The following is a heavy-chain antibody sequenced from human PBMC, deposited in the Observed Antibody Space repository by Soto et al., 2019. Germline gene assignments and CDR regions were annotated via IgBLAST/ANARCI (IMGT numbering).Heavy chain of an antibody. CDR1: GFTFSDYL. Sequence: GGALRLSCSASGFTFSDYLMQCVRQAPGKGLEWVAHIWYDGNNKNYADSVKGRFTISRDNSKKTLFLQMSSLRAEDTAMYYCARDLDGYNYDLDEWGQGTLVTVS. J-gene: IGHJ4*02. CDR3: ARDLDGYNYDLDE. CDR2: IWYDGNNK. V-gene: IGHV3-33*01. D-gene: IGHD5-12*01.